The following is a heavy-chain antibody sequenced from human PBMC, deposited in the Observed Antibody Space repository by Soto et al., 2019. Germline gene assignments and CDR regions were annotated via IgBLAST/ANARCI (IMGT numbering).Heavy chain of an antibody. CDR2: MNPNSGNT. CDR3: ASGPGLVYYYYYYMCV. D-gene: IGHD6-6*01. CDR1: GYSFTSYE. V-gene: IGHV1-8*01. Sequence: QVQLVQSGAEVKKPGASVKVSCKASGYSFTSYEIYWVRQATGQGLEWMGWMNPNSGNTGYSQKLQGRVTMTRNTPISTAYMELTSLRSEDTAVYYCASGPGLVYYYYYYMCVWGKGTTVTVSS. J-gene: IGHJ6*03.